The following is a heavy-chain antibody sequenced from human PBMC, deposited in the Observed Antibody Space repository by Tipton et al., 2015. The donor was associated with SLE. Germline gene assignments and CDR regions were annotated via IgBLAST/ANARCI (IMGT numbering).Heavy chain of an antibody. CDR3: ARHGTNGYCGGGSCPPGAWFDP. D-gene: IGHD2-15*01. CDR2: AYYSGTT. CDR1: GGSISSSSYY. V-gene: IGHV4-39*07. Sequence: TLSLTCTVSGGSISSSSYYWGWIRQPPGKGLEWIGTAYYSGTTYYNPSLKSRVTISVDTSKNQLSLKLSSLTAADTAVYFCARHGTNGYCGGGSCPPGAWFDPWGQGTLVTVSS. J-gene: IGHJ5*02.